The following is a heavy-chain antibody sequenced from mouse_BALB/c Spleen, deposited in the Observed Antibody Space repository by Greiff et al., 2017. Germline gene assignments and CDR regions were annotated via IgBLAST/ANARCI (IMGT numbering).Heavy chain of an antibody. CDR3: ARTYDYDDPFAY. CDR1: GYTFTSYW. CDR2: IYPGDGDT. Sequence: QVQLQQSGAELARPGASVKLSCKASGYTFTSYWMQWVKQRPGQGLEWIGAIYPGDGDTRYTQKFKGKATLTADKSSSTAYMQLSSLASEDSAVYYCARTYDYDDPFAYWGQGTLVTVSA. V-gene: IGHV1-87*01. D-gene: IGHD2-4*01. J-gene: IGHJ3*01.